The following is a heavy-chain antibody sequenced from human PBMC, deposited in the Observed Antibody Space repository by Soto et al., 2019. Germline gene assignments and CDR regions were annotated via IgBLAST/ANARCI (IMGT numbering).Heavy chain of an antibody. CDR3: ARDKITGLFDY. CDR1: GGSPSRYY. J-gene: IGHJ4*02. Sequence: SETLSLTCTVSGGSPSRYYRSWVRPPPGKGLEWIGYIYFTGSTIYNPSLESRVTMSVDTSKNQFSLKLTSVTAADTAVYYCARDKITGLFDYWGQGTLVTGSS. D-gene: IGHD1-1*01. CDR2: IYFTGST. V-gene: IGHV4-59*12.